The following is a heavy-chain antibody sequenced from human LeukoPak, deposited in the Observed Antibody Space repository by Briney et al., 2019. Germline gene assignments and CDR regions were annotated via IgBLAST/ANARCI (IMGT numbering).Heavy chain of an antibody. CDR1: GYSFINYW. Sequence: RGESLKISCKGSGYSFINYWIGWVRQMPGKGLEWMGIIYPGDSEIRYNPSFQGQVTISADKSISTAYLQWSSLKASDSAMYYGARLQRCADYWGQGTLVTISP. J-gene: IGHJ4*02. CDR3: ARLQRCADY. D-gene: IGHD5-18*01. V-gene: IGHV5-51*01. CDR2: IYPGDSEI.